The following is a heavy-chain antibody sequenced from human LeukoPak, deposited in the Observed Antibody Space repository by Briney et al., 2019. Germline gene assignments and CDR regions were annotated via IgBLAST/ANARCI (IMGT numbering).Heavy chain of an antibody. CDR1: GGSISSSSYY. CDR3: ARLTRTFRYGDYVDYFDY. CDR2: IYYSGST. Sequence: SETLSLTCTVSGGSISSSSYYWGWIRQPPGKGLEWIGSIYYSGSTYYNPSLKSRVTISVDTSKNQFSLKLSSVTAADTAVYYCARLTRTFRYGDYVDYFDYWGQGTLVTVSS. V-gene: IGHV4-39*01. D-gene: IGHD4-17*01. J-gene: IGHJ4*02.